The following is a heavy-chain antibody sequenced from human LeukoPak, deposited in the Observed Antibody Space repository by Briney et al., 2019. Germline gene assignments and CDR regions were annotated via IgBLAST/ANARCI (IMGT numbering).Heavy chain of an antibody. CDR2: ISSSSSYI. CDR1: GFTFNTYT. CDR3: ARDRIAVAGHDYFDY. J-gene: IGHJ4*02. Sequence: GGSLRLSCAASGFTFNTYTMNWVRQAPGKGLEWVSSISSSSSYIYYADSVKGRFTISRNNAKNSLYLQMNSLRAEVTAVYYCARDRIAVAGHDYFDYWGQGTLVTVSS. V-gene: IGHV3-21*01. D-gene: IGHD6-19*01.